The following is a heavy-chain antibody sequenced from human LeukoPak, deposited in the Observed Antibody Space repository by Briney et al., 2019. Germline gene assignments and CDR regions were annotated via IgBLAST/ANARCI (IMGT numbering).Heavy chain of an antibody. CDR1: GFTFDDYA. Sequence: PGGSLRLSCAASGFTFDDYAMHWVRQAPGKGLEWVSGISWNSGSIGYADSVKGRFTISRDNAKNSLYLQMNSLRAEDTAVYYCVRDTGWFRFDSWGQGTLVTVSS. J-gene: IGHJ4*02. V-gene: IGHV3-9*01. CDR2: ISWNSGSI. CDR3: VRDTGWFRFDS. D-gene: IGHD6-19*01.